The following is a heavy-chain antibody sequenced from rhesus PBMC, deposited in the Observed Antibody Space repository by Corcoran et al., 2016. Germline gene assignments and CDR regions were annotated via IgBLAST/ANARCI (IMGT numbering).Heavy chain of an antibody. V-gene: IGHV4-76*01. Sequence: QVQLQESGPGVVKPSETLSLTCAVSGGSISGGYDWSWIRQPPGKGLEWIGYIYGSSGSTNYNPSLKNRFTISKDASKNEFSLKLVSVTAADTAVYYCGSGSWNGVLDSWGQGVVVTVSS. CDR1: GGSISGGYD. CDR2: IYGSSGST. J-gene: IGHJ6*01. D-gene: IGHD6-25*01. CDR3: GSGSWNGVLDS.